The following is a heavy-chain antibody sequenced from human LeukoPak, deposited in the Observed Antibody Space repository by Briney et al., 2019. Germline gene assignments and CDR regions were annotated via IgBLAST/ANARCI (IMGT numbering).Heavy chain of an antibody. CDR1: GGSISNYY. CDR2: ISYSGST. Sequence: SETLSLTCTVSGGSISNYYWSWIRQPPGKRLEWIGYISYSGSTYYNPSLKSRVTISVDTSKNQFSLKLSSVTAADTAVYYCASLYSNYLYFDYWGQGTLVTVSS. J-gene: IGHJ4*02. D-gene: IGHD4-11*01. V-gene: IGHV4-59*08. CDR3: ASLYSNYLYFDY.